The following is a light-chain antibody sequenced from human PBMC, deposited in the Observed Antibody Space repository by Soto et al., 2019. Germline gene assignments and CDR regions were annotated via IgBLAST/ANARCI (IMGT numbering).Light chain of an antibody. J-gene: IGKJ3*01. CDR2: GAS. V-gene: IGKV3-20*01. Sequence: EIVLTQSPGTLSLSPGERATLSCRASQSISSSYLAWFQQKPGQAPRLLIYGASSRATGIPDRFSGSVSGTDFTLTISRLEPEDFAVYYCQQYGISPRTCGPGTKVDIK. CDR3: QQYGISPRT. CDR1: QSISSSY.